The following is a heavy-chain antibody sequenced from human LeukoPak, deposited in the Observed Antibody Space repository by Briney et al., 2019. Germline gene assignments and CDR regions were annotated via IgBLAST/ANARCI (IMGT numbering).Heavy chain of an antibody. D-gene: IGHD3-9*01. CDR3: AKRPISYYDILTGGPWFDP. Sequence: GSLRLSCAASGFTFSSYGMHWVRPAPGKGLEWVAFIRYDGSNKYYADSVKGRFTISRDNSKNTLYLQMNSLRAEDAAVYYCAKRPISYYDILTGGPWFDPWGQGTLVTVSS. CDR1: GFTFSSYG. V-gene: IGHV3-30*02. CDR2: IRYDGSNK. J-gene: IGHJ5*02.